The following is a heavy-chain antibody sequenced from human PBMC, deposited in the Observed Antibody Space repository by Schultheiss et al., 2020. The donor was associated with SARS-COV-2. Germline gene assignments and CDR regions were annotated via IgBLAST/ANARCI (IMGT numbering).Heavy chain of an antibody. CDR2: LDWDDDK. CDR3: AHTPADDILTGFDY. V-gene: IGHV2-70*12. Sequence: SGPTLVKPTQTLTLTCTFSGFSLSASGMCVGWIRQPPGKALEWLALLDWDDDKYYSPSLKTRLTIAKDTSKNQVILTLTNMDPVDTGTYYCAHTPADDILTGFDYWGQGTLVTVSS. J-gene: IGHJ4*02. CDR1: GFSLSASGMC. D-gene: IGHD3-9*01.